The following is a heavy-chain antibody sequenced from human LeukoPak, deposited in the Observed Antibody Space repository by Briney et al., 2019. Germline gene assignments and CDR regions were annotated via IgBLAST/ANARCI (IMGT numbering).Heavy chain of an antibody. CDR1: GFSLSTSGVG. V-gene: IGHV2-5*01. J-gene: IGHJ4*02. D-gene: IGHD4-11*01. CDR2: IYWNDDK. Sequence: SGPTLVNPTQTLTLTRTFSGFSLSTSGVGVGWIRQPPGKALEWLALIYWNDDKRYSPSLKSRLTITKDTSKNQVVLTMTNMDPVDTATYYCAHINSNYVGYYFDYWGQGTLVTVSS. CDR3: AHINSNYVGYYFDY.